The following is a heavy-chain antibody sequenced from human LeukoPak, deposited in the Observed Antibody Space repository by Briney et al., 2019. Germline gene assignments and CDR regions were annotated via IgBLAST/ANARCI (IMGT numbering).Heavy chain of an antibody. V-gene: IGHV4-34*01. CDR3: ARVRFFGVVIRYGMDV. D-gene: IGHD3-3*01. Sequence: INHSGSTNYNPSLKSRVTISVDTSKNQFSLKLSSVTAADTAVYYCARVRFFGVVIRYGMDVWGQGTTVTVSS. J-gene: IGHJ6*02. CDR2: INHSGST.